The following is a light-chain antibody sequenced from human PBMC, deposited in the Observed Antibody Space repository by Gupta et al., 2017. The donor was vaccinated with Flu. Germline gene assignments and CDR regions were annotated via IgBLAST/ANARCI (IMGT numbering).Light chain of an antibody. Sequence: DIRMPQSPSSLSASVGDRVTITCRASQSISSYVKWDQQKPGKAPKLLIYAASSVQSGVPSRCRGSGYGTDFTLTISSRQPEDVATNDCQQRYRTPPYTWGQGTKLEIK. CDR2: AAS. CDR1: QSISSY. CDR3: QQRYRTPPYT. J-gene: IGKJ2*01. V-gene: IGKV1-39*01.